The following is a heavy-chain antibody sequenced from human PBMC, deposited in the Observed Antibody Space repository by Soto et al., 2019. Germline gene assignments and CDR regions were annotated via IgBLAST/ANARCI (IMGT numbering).Heavy chain of an antibody. J-gene: IGHJ4*02. CDR1: GYTFTSYY. CDR3: ARDIGSVSYYAPGDY. V-gene: IGHV1-46*01. D-gene: IGHD3-10*01. Sequence: QVQLVQSGAEVKKPGASVKVSCKASGYTFTSYYMHWVRQAPGQGLEWMGIINPSAGSISYAQKLQGRVTMTRDTSTSTVYMELGRLRSEDTAVYYCARDIGSVSYYAPGDYWGQGTLVTVSS. CDR2: INPSAGSI.